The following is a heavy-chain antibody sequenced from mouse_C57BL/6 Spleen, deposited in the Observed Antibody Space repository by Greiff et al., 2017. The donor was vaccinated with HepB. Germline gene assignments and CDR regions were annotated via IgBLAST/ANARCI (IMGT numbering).Heavy chain of an antibody. CDR2: IYPGNSDT. J-gene: IGHJ3*01. CDR3: TRSRGSSPAWFAY. V-gene: IGHV1-5*01. CDR1: GYTFTSYW. D-gene: IGHD1-1*01. Sequence: VQLQQSGPVLARPGASVKMSCKTSGYTFTSYWMHWVKQRPGQGLEWIGAIYPGNSDTSYNQKFKGKAKLTAVTSASTAYMELSSLTNEDSAVYYCTRSRGSSPAWFAYWGQGTLVTVSA.